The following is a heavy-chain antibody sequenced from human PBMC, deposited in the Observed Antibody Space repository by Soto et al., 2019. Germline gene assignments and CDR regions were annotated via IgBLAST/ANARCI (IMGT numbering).Heavy chain of an antibody. Sequence: PSETLSLTCTVSGGSVSSGSYYWSWIRQPPGKGLEWIGYIYYSGSTNYNPSLKSRVTISVDTSKNQFSLKLSSVTAADTAVYYCASGSRHPGYSYGSDDYWGQGTLVTVSS. D-gene: IGHD5-18*01. CDR1: GGSVSSGSYY. CDR3: ASGSRHPGYSYGSDDY. CDR2: IYYSGST. J-gene: IGHJ4*02. V-gene: IGHV4-61*01.